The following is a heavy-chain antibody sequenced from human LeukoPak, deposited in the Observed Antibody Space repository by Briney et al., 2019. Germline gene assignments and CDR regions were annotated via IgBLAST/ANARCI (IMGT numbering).Heavy chain of an antibody. CDR3: ARRSANSSAYFFDY. CDR1: GFTVGSNY. Sequence: GSLRLSCAASGFTVGSNYMSWVRQAPGKGLEWVSIIYRCGSTNYADSVKGRFTISRDTSKNTLYLQMNSLSAEDTAVYYCARRSANSSAYFFDYWGQGTLVTVSS. CDR2: IYRCGST. D-gene: IGHD3-22*01. J-gene: IGHJ4*02. V-gene: IGHV3-66*04.